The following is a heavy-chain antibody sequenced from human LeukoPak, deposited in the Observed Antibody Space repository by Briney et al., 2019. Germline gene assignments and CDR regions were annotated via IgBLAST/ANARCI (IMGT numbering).Heavy chain of an antibody. CDR3: SRRRGSRNVACAGYMDV. CDR2: IRAKAYGETI. J-gene: IGHJ6*03. D-gene: IGHD2-8*01. Sequence: GGSLRLSCTASGFAFDEYSMSWFRQAPGKGPEWVGFIRAKAYGETIDYAASVRGGFTISRDDSKSIAYLQMNGLETEDTGVYYCSRRRGSRNVACAGYMDVWGKGTTVTVSS. V-gene: IGHV3-49*03. CDR1: GFAFDEYS.